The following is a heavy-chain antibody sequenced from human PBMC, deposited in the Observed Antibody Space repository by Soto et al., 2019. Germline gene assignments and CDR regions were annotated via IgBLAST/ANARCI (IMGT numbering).Heavy chain of an antibody. CDR3: ATLHNTVVTRLDI. J-gene: IGHJ3*02. V-gene: IGHV4-59*01. CDR2: IFRSGGT. D-gene: IGHD2-15*01. Sequence: PSESLSLTWSVAGGCLNTYYWSLTRQSPGKGREFIGCIFRSGGTNYNPALKRRMTIWRDTSKNQLPLKLTSVTAADTAVYFCATLHNTVVTRLDIWDPETMVTVSS. CDR1: GGCLNTYY.